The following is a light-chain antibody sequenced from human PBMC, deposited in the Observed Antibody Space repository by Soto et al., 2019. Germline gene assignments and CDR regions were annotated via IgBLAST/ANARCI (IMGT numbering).Light chain of an antibody. CDR1: SSDVGGHNY. V-gene: IGLV2-11*01. CDR2: SVS. J-gene: IGLJ1*01. Sequence: QSLLTKSRSLSGSPGQSVTISCTGTSSDVGGHNYVSWYQQHPGKAPKLMISSVSKRPSGVPDRFSGSKSGNTASLTISGLQAEDEADYYCCSYAGSYTYVFGTGTKVTVL. CDR3: CSYAGSYTYV.